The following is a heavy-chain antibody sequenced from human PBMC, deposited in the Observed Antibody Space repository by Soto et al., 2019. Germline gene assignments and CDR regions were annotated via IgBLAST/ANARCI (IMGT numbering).Heavy chain of an antibody. V-gene: IGHV4-61*01. CDR3: ARGKTPDIAWPNWFDP. D-gene: IGHD5-12*01. J-gene: IGHJ5*02. CDR2: IYYSGST. CDR1: GGSVSSGSYY. Sequence: SETLSLTCTVSGGSVSSGSYYWSWIRQPPGKGLEWIGYIYYSGSTNYNPSLKSRVTISVDTSKNQFSLKLSSVTAADTAVYYCARGKTPDIAWPNWFDPWGQGTLVTVSS.